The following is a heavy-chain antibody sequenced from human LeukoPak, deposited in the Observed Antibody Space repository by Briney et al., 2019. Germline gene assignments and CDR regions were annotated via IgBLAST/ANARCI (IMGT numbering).Heavy chain of an antibody. CDR1: GGSISTNNYY. CDR3: ARLNYGDGDY. Sequence: SETLSLTRTVSGGSISTNNYYWGRIRQSPGKGLEWIGSIYYSGSTYDNPSLRSRVTISVDTSKNQFSLKVTSVTAADTAVYYCARLNYGDGDYWGQGTLVTVSS. D-gene: IGHD4-17*01. CDR2: IYYSGST. J-gene: IGHJ4*02. V-gene: IGHV4-39*01.